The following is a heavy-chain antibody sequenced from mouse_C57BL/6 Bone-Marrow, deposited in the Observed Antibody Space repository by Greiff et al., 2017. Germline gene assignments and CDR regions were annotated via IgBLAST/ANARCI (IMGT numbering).Heavy chain of an antibody. CDR2: IDPENGDT. J-gene: IGHJ2*01. CDR3: TYYYGSSYQDFDY. CDR1: GFNIKDDY. V-gene: IGHV14-4*01. Sequence: VQLQQSGAELVRPGASVKLSCTASGFNIKDDYMHWVKQRPEQGLEWIGWIDPENGDTEYASKFQGKATITADTSSNTAYMQLSSLTSEDSDVYSWTYYYGSSYQDFDYWGQGPTLTVAS. D-gene: IGHD1-1*01.